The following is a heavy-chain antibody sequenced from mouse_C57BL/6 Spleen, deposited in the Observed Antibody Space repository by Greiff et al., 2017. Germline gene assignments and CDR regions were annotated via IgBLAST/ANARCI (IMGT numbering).Heavy chain of an antibody. CDR3: ARSDTTVVGHFDV. V-gene: IGHV1-82*01. Sequence: VQLQQSGPELVKPGASVKISCKASGYAFSSSWMNWVKQRPGKGLEWIGRIYPGDGDTNYNGKFKGKATLTADKSSSTAYMQLSSLTSEDSAVYFCARSDTTVVGHFDVWGIGTTVTVSS. CDR1: GYAFSSSW. J-gene: IGHJ1*03. D-gene: IGHD1-1*01. CDR2: IYPGDGDT.